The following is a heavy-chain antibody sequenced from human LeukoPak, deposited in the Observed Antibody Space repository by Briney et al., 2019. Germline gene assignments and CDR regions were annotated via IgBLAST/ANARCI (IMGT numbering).Heavy chain of an antibody. CDR2: IYTSGST. CDR3: AREGDKGGYNH. Sequence: SETLSLTCAVSGYSISSGYYWSWIRQPAGKGLEWIGRIYTSGSTNYNPSLKTRVTVSVDTSKSQFSLKLSSVTAADTAMYYCAREGDKGGYNHWGQGTLVTVSS. CDR1: GYSISSGYY. D-gene: IGHD5-18*01. J-gene: IGHJ5*02. V-gene: IGHV4-4*07.